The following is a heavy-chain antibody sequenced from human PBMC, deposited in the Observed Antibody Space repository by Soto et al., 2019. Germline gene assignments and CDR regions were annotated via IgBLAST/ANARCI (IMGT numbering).Heavy chain of an antibody. Sequence: QVQLQESGPGLVKPSETLSLTCTVSGGSVSSGSYYWSWIRQPPGKGLEWIGYIYYSGSTNYNPSLKSRVPKSVDTSKNQFSRKLSSVTAADTAVYYCARGKQWLGGGFGYWGQGTLVTVSS. CDR3: ARGKQWLGGGFGY. CDR2: IYYSGST. V-gene: IGHV4-61*01. J-gene: IGHJ4*02. CDR1: GGSVSSGSYY. D-gene: IGHD6-19*01.